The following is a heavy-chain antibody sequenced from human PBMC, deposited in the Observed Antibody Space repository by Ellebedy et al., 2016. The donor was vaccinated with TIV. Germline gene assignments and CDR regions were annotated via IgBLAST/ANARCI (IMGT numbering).Heavy chain of an antibody. CDR3: ARDYYGSLDY. V-gene: IGHV4-59*01. CDR1: GGSMNNDC. D-gene: IGHD3-10*01. J-gene: IGHJ4*02. Sequence: SETLSLTXTVSGGSMNNDCWSWIRQPPGKGLEWVGCVCHSGSPNTNPSLKSRLTMSLDTSKNQFSLKLSSVTAADTAVYYCARDYYGSLDYWGQGILVTVSS. CDR2: VCHSGSP.